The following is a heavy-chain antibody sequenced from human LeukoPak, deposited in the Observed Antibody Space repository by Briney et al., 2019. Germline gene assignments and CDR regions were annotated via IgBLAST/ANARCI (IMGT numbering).Heavy chain of an antibody. CDR1: GFTFSNYA. J-gene: IGHJ4*02. CDR3: AKALPYYDILTGYSYYFDY. CDR2: ISGSGGST. Sequence: GGSLRLSCAASGFTFSNYAMSWVRQAPGKGLEWVSAISGSGGSTYYPDSVKGRFTISRDNSKNTLYLQMNSLRAEDTAVYYCAKALPYYDILTGYSYYFDYWGQGTLVTVSS. V-gene: IGHV3-23*01. D-gene: IGHD3-9*01.